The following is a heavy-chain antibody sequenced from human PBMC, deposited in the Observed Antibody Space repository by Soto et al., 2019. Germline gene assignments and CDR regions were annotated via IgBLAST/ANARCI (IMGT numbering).Heavy chain of an antibody. CDR1: GFTSS. V-gene: IGHV3-23*01. CDR3: ANILVGQWLVPGGY. Sequence: EVQILESGGALIQPGGSLRLSCAASGFTSSMTWVRQAPGKGLEWVSASDFSGRLTYYADSVKGRFTIFRDTSVNTLFLQMNRLRTEDTAVYYWANILVGQWLVPGGYWGPGTLVTVSS. J-gene: IGHJ4*02. D-gene: IGHD6-19*01. CDR2: SDFSGRLT.